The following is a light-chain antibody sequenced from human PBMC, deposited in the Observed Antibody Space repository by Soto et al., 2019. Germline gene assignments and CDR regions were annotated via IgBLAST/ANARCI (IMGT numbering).Light chain of an antibody. V-gene: IGLV2-14*01. CDR2: DVS. Sequence: QSALTQPASVSGSAGKSITISCTGTSSDVGGYNYVSWYQQHPGKAPKLMIYDVSNRPSGVSNRFSGSKSGNTASLTISGLQAEDEADYYCSSYTSSSVVFSGGTKLTVL. CDR1: SSDVGGYNY. J-gene: IGLJ2*01. CDR3: SSYTSSSVV.